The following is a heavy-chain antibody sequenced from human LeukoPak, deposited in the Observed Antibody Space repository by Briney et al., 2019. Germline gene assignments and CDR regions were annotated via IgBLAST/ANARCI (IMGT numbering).Heavy chain of an antibody. V-gene: IGHV4-39*07. CDR2: IYSGST. CDR1: GGSISTSNYY. Sequence: SETLSLTCTVSGGSISTSNYYWGWIRQPPGKGLEWIGNIYSGSTYYSPSVKSRVTMSLDTSKNQFSLKLSSVTAADTAVYYCARDSGTTGEVKFDPWGQGTLVTVSS. D-gene: IGHD3-10*01. J-gene: IGHJ5*02. CDR3: ARDSGTTGEVKFDP.